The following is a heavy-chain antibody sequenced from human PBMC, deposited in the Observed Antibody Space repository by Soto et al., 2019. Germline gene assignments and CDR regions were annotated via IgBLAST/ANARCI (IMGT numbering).Heavy chain of an antibody. Sequence: GASVKVSCNTYGSTFTDHYIKSVLQCPEQGPEYLGWIHPNSGDTKYTQRSQGRVTMTRDTSISTAYMELRRLTSDDTAVYYCARDLSRQSWKWFDPWGQGTLVTVSS. V-gene: IGHV1-2*02. CDR1: GSTFTDHY. CDR2: IHPNSGDT. J-gene: IGHJ5*02. D-gene: IGHD1-1*01. CDR3: ARDLSRQSWKWFDP.